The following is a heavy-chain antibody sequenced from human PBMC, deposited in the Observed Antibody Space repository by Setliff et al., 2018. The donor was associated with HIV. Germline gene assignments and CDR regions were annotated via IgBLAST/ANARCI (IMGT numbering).Heavy chain of an antibody. V-gene: IGHV2-70*17. D-gene: IGHD1-1*01. CDR3: ARIRTTHYYYMDV. J-gene: IGHJ6*03. Sequence: GSGPTLVNPTQPLTLTCTFSGFSLSTSGMCVSWIRQPPGKALEWLARIDWDDDKFYSTSLKTRLTISKDTSKNQVVLTMTNMDPVDTATYYCARIRTTHYYYMDVWGKGTTVTVSS. CDR1: GFSLSTSGMC. CDR2: IDWDDDK.